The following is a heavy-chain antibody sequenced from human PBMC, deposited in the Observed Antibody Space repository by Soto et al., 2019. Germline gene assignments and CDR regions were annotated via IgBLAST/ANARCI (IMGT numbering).Heavy chain of an antibody. CDR3: AVGGSRGDESSGYHYVDY. V-gene: IGHV1-69*06. CDR2: IIPIFGTA. CDR1: GGTFSSYA. Sequence: SVKLSCKASGGTFSSYAISWVRQAPGQGLEWMGGIIPIFGTANYAQKFQGRVTITADKSTSTAYMELSSLRSEDTAVYYCAVGGSRGDESSGYHYVDYWRHATLVT. D-gene: IGHD3-22*01. J-gene: IGHJ4*01.